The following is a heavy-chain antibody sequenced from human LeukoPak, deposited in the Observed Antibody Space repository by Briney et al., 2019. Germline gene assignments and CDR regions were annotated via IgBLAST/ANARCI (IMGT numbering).Heavy chain of an antibody. CDR3: ARFEGGSYSY. CDR2: IYYSGST. Sequence: SSETLSLTCTVSGGSISSYYWSWIRQPPGKGLEWIGYIYYSGSTNYNPSLKSRVTISGDTSKNQFSLKLSSVTAADTAVYYCARFEGGSYSYWGQGTLVTVSS. V-gene: IGHV4-59*08. CDR1: GGSISSYY. D-gene: IGHD1-26*01. J-gene: IGHJ4*02.